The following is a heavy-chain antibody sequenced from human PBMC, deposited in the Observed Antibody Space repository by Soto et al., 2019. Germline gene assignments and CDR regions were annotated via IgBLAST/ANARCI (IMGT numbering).Heavy chain of an antibody. V-gene: IGHV4-59*08. Sequence: PSETLSLTCTVSGGSISSYYWSWIRQPPGKGLEWIGYIYYSGSTNYNPSLKSRVTISVDTSKNQFSLKLSSVTAADTAVYYCARGGDFVSYYFDYWGPGTLVTVSS. J-gene: IGHJ4*02. CDR1: GGSISSYY. D-gene: IGHD4-17*01. CDR3: ARGGDFVSYYFDY. CDR2: IYYSGST.